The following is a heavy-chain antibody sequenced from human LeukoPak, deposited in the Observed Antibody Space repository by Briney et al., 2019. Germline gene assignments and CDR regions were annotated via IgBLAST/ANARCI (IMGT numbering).Heavy chain of an antibody. CDR1: GGSLSSYY. V-gene: IGHV4-59*12. D-gene: IGHD1-26*01. CDR3: ARRWNRGIVGARVLDY. CDR2: IYYSGST. Sequence: SETLSLTCTVSGGSLSSYYWSWVRQPPGKGLEGIGYIYYSGSTNYNPSLKSRVTISVDTSKNQFYLKLSSVTAADTAVYYCARRWNRGIVGARVLDYWGQGTLVTVSS. J-gene: IGHJ4*02.